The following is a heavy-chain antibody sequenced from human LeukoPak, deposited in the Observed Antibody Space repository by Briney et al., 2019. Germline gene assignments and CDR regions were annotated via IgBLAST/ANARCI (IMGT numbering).Heavy chain of an antibody. CDR3: ARVGASPWFGELFDWYFDL. D-gene: IGHD3-10*01. J-gene: IGHJ2*01. Sequence: GASVKVSCKASGYTFTSYAMNWVRQAPGQGLEWVGWINTNTGNPTYAQGFTGRFVFSLDTSVSTAYLQISSLKAEDTAVYYCARVGASPWFGELFDWYFDLWGRGTLVTVSS. CDR2: INTNTGNP. V-gene: IGHV7-4-1*02. CDR1: GYTFTSYA.